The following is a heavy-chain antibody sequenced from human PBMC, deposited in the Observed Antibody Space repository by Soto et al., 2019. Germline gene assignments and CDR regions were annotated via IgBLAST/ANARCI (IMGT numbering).Heavy chain of an antibody. CDR2: LWDDGIEQ. CDR1: GFSLSNYP. Sequence: QEQLVESGGGVVQPGRSLRLSCTSSGFSLSNYPMHWVRQAPGRGLEWVAALWDDGIEQHYADSAKGRFTISRDNSKNTVELQMNSLRVEETATYYCARDPGAGRHGDDDAFDLWGQGTAVIVSS. J-gene: IGHJ3*01. CDR3: ARDPGAGRHGDDDAFDL. D-gene: IGHD3-10*01. V-gene: IGHV3-33*01.